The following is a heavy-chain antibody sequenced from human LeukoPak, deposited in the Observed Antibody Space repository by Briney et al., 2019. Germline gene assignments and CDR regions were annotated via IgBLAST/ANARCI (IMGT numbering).Heavy chain of an antibody. J-gene: IGHJ4*02. CDR2: ISAYNGST. CDR3: AQTSGGLRFLEFDY. Sequence: ASVKVSCKASGYTFTSYGISWVRQAPGQGLEWMGWISAYNGSTNYAQKLQGRVTMTTDTSTSTAYMELRSLRSDDTAVYYCAQTSGGLRFLEFDYWGQGTLVTVSS. D-gene: IGHD3-3*01. V-gene: IGHV1-18*01. CDR1: GYTFTSYG.